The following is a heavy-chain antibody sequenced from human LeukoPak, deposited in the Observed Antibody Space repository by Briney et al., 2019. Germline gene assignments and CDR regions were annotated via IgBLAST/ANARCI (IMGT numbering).Heavy chain of an antibody. CDR1: GFTFSSYW. Sequence: GGSLTLSCAASGFTFSSYWMSWVRQAAGKGLEWIANIKQDGSEKYYVYSVKRLFTISRDNDKNSPSKIKNSLRADATAVYYCARGYCSGGSCFDYWGPRTLVTVSS. V-gene: IGHV3-7*04. CDR2: IKQDGSEK. J-gene: IGHJ4*02. D-gene: IGHD2-15*01. CDR3: ARGYCSGGSCFDY.